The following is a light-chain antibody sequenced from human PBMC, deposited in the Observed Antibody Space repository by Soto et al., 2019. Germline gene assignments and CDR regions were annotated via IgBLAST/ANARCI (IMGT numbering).Light chain of an antibody. J-gene: IGLJ1*01. Sequence: QSVLTQPASVFGSPGQSITISCTGTSSDVGGYNYVSWYQQHPGKAPKLMIYDVSNRPSGVSNRFSGSKSGNTASLTISGLQAEDEADYYCSSYTSSSTLPYVFGTGTKLTVL. CDR1: SSDVGGYNY. CDR3: SSYTSSSTLPYV. V-gene: IGLV2-14*01. CDR2: DVS.